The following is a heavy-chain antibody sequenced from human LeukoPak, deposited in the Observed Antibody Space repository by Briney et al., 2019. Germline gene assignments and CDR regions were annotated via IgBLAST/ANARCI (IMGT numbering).Heavy chain of an antibody. V-gene: IGHV4-39*07. Sequence: SETLSLTCTVSGGSISSSSYYWGWIRQPPGKGLEWIGSIYYGGSTYYNPSLKSRVTISVDTSKNQFSLKLSSVTAADTAVYYCARSHYSSSYNWFDPWGQGTLVTVSS. D-gene: IGHD6-6*01. CDR1: GGSISSSSYY. CDR2: IYYGGST. J-gene: IGHJ5*02. CDR3: ARSHYSSSYNWFDP.